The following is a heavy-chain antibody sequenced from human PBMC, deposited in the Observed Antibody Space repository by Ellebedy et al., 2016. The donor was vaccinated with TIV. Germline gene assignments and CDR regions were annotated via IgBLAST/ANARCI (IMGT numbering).Heavy chain of an antibody. J-gene: IGHJ6*02. Sequence: AASVKVSCKASGYTFTSYGINWVRQAPGQGLEWMGWISGHNGNTKYAQKVQGRVTMTTDTSTSTAYMELRSLRSDDTAVYYCARLLKINHGMDVWGQGTTVAVSS. CDR3: ARLLKINHGMDV. V-gene: IGHV1-18*01. CDR1: GYTFTSYG. D-gene: IGHD1-14*01. CDR2: ISGHNGNT.